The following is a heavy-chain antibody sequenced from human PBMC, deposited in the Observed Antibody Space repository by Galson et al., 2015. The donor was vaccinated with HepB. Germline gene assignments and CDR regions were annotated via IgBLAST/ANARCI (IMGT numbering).Heavy chain of an antibody. CDR1: GFTFSSYG. CDR3: ARDRGGGRGYSYGYYYYYYGMDV. CDR2: IWYDGSNK. Sequence: SLRLSCAASGFTFSSYGMHWVRQAPGKGLEWVAVIWYDGSNKYYADSVKGRFTISRDNSKNTLYLQMNSLRAEDTAVYYCARDRGGGRGYSYGYYYYYYGMDVWGQGTTVTVSS. V-gene: IGHV3-33*01. D-gene: IGHD5-18*01. J-gene: IGHJ6*02.